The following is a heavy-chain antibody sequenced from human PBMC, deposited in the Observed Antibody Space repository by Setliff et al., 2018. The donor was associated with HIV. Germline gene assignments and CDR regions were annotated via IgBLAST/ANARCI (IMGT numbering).Heavy chain of an antibody. D-gene: IGHD2-21*02. CDR3: ARGPTRSGAVYDSDGDCYGWPADAFDI. Sequence: ASVKVSCKASGYTFTSYYVHWVRQAPGQGLEWMGIINPISGNTNYAQNFQGRVTMTRDTSTSIVYMELSSLRSEDTAVYYCARGPTRSGAVYDSDGDCYGWPADAFDIWGQGTMVTVSS. J-gene: IGHJ3*02. CDR1: GYTFTSYY. V-gene: IGHV1-46*03. CDR2: INPISGNT.